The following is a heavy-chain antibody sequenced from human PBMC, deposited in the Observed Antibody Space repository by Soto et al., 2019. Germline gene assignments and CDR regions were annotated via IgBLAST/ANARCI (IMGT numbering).Heavy chain of an antibody. Sequence: SVKVSCKASGGTFSSYTISWVRQAPGQGLEWMGGIIPILGIANYAQKFQGRVTITADKSTSTAYMELSSLRSEDTAVYYCARDQCSSTSCYLWFDPWGQGTLVTV. CDR1: GGTFSSYT. V-gene: IGHV1-69*10. CDR3: ARDQCSSTSCYLWFDP. J-gene: IGHJ5*02. CDR2: IIPILGIA. D-gene: IGHD2-2*01.